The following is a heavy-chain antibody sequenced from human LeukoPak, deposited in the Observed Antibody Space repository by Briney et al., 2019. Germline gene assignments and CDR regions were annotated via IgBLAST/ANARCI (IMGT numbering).Heavy chain of an antibody. CDR1: GDSIRSYY. V-gene: IGHV4-59*08. Sequence: PSETLSLTCTVSGDSIRSYYWSWIRQPPGQGLEWIGYIYYSGTTNYNPPLKSRVTVSADTSTNQFSLKLSSATAADTAVYYWARQTGVSYAMDVWGQGTTVTVSS. J-gene: IGHJ6*02. D-gene: IGHD1-14*01. CDR2: IYYSGTT. CDR3: ARQTGVSYAMDV.